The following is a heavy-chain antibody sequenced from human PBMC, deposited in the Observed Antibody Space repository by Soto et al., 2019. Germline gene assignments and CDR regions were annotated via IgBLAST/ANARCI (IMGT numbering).Heavy chain of an antibody. D-gene: IGHD2-15*01. CDR2: MSYDGSNE. CDR3: AKHGSHNVDY. V-gene: IGHV3-30*18. Sequence: QVQLVESGGGVVQPGRSLRLSCAASGFTFSHYAMHWVRQAPGKGLEWVELMSYDGSNEYYADSVKGLFTISRDNSKNTPYLLMTSLRAEYTALYYCAKHGSHNVDYWGQGTLVTVSS. J-gene: IGHJ4*02. CDR1: GFTFSHYA.